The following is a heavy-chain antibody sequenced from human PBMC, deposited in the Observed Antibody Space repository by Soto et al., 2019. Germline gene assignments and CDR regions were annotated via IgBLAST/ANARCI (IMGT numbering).Heavy chain of an antibody. V-gene: IGHV3-15*01. Sequence: EVQLVESGGGLVKPGGSLRLSCAASGFTFSNAWMSWVRQAPGKGLEWVGRIKSKTDGGTTDYAAPVKGRFTISRVDSKNTLYLQMNSLKIEDTAVYYCTTTYYDYIWGSYPTNYWGQGTLVTVSS. D-gene: IGHD3-16*02. CDR1: GFTFSNAW. CDR3: TTTYYDYIWGSYPTNY. CDR2: IKSKTDGGTT. J-gene: IGHJ4*02.